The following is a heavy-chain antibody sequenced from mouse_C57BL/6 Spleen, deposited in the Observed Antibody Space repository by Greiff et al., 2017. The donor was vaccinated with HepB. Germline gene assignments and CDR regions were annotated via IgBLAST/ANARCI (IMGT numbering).Heavy chain of an antibody. V-gene: IGHV2-5*01. CDR1: GFSLTSYG. J-gene: IGHJ1*03. Sequence: VQLQESGPGLVQPSQSLSITCTVSGFSLTSYGVHWVRQSPGKGLEWLGVIWRGGSTDYNAAYMSRLSITKDNSKGQVFCKMNSLQADDTAIYYCAKISPYYSISYGYFDVWGTGTTVTVSS. CDR3: AKISPYYSISYGYFDV. D-gene: IGHD1-1*01. CDR2: IWRGGST.